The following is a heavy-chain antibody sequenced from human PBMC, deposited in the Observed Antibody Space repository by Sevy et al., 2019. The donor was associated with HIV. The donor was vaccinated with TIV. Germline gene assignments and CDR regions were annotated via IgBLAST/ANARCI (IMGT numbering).Heavy chain of an antibody. J-gene: IGHJ5*02. Sequence: GGSLRLSCSASGFNISPYALHWVRQTPGKGLQWLAVISKDGTNKDYADFVKGRFSLSSDNSKNTLYLQMSNLRPEDTAVYYCAKEGYYYDSHSADWFDPWGQGTLVTVSS. CDR1: GFNISPYA. CDR3: AKEGYYYDSHSADWFDP. D-gene: IGHD3-22*01. CDR2: ISKDGTNK. V-gene: IGHV3-30*04.